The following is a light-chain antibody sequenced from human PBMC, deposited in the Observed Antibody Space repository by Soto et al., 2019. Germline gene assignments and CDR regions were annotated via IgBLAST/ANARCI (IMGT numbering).Light chain of an antibody. J-gene: IGKJ4*01. V-gene: IGKV1-16*01. CDR3: QQYNVYPFT. CDR1: QGVSTF. CDR2: FAS. Sequence: GARVNITCRASQGVSTFLAWFQQKPGKAPKSLIYFASSLQSGVPSRFSGSGSGTDFTLTISSLQPEDFATYYCQQYNVYPFTFGGGTKVDIK.